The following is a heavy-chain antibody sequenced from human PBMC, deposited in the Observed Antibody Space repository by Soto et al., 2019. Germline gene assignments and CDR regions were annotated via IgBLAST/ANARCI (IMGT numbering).Heavy chain of an antibody. Sequence: QVQLQESGSGLVKPSQSLSLTCTVSGVSLNTADTWWSWIRQSPGKGLEFIGYYHSGGSTYYDASFRSRVIISADTSNSQFSLKLRSVTVVDTAVYFCVRSRQMESGNDYGLDVWGQWTRVTVSS. CDR1: GVSLNTADTW. CDR3: VRSRQMESGNDYGLDV. CDR2: YHSGGST. D-gene: IGHD1-1*01. J-gene: IGHJ6*02. V-gene: IGHV4-30-4*01.